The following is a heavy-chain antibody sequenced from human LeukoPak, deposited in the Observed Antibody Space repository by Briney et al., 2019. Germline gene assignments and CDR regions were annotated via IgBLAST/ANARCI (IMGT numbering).Heavy chain of an antibody. CDR2: INSDGSIT. Sequence: GGSLRLPCAASGFTFSSYWMHWVRQAPGKGLMWVSRINSDGSITNYADSVKGGFTISRDNAKNTLYLKRSSQREEETAVYYCVLGIAQLRLFDYWGQGTLVTVSS. V-gene: IGHV3-74*01. CDR3: VLGIAQLRLFDY. D-gene: IGHD7-27*01. CDR1: GFTFSSYW. J-gene: IGHJ4*02.